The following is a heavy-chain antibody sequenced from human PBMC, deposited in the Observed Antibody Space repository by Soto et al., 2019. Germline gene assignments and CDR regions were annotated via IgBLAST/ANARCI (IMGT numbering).Heavy chain of an antibody. V-gene: IGHV4-31*03. CDR1: GGSISSGGYY. Sequence: QVQLQESGPGLVKPSQTLSLTCTVSGGSISSGGYYWSWIRQHPGKGLEWIGYIYYSGSTYYNPSLKSRVTISVDTSMNQFSLKLISVTAADTAVYYCARGSPVAVAYYYYGMDVWGQGTTVTVSS. J-gene: IGHJ6*02. CDR2: IYYSGST. D-gene: IGHD6-19*01. CDR3: ARGSPVAVAYYYYGMDV.